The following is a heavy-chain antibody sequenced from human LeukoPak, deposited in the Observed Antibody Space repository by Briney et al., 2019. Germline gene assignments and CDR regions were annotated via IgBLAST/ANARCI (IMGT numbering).Heavy chain of an antibody. CDR2: IWYDGSNK. J-gene: IGHJ4*02. D-gene: IGHD4-17*01. V-gene: IGHV3-33*01. CDR1: GFTFSSYG. CDR3: ARRAYGDDSFDY. Sequence: GRSLRLSCAASGFTFSSYGMHWVRQAPGKGLEWVAVIWYDGSNKYYADSVKGRFTISRDNSKNTLYLQMNSLRDEDTAVYYCARRAYGDDSFDYWGQGTLVTVSS.